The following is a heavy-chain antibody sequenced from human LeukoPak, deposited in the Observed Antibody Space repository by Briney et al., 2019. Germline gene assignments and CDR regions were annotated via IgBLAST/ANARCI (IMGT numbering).Heavy chain of an antibody. V-gene: IGHV4-59*01. CDR1: GDSIRTYY. CDR2: ISYSGST. Sequence: SETLSLTCTVSGDSIRTYYWSWIRQPPGKGLEWIGYISYSGSTNYNPSLKSRVSMSVDTSKNQFSLKLSSVTAADTAVYYCARGSSSWYLTFDYWGQGALVTVST. CDR3: ARGSSSWYLTFDY. J-gene: IGHJ4*02. D-gene: IGHD6-13*01.